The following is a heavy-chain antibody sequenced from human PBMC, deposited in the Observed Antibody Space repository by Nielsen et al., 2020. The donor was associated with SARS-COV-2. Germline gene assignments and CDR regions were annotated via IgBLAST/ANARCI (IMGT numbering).Heavy chain of an antibody. Sequence: KVSCKGSGYSFTSYWIGWVRQMPGKGLEWMGIIYPGDSDNRYSPSFQGQVTISADKSISTAYLQWSSLKASDTAMYYCARHPYGYEIYYFDYWGQGTLVTVSS. CDR3: ARHPYGYEIYYFDY. D-gene: IGHD3-9*01. V-gene: IGHV5-51*01. CDR1: GYSFTSYW. CDR2: IYPGDSDN. J-gene: IGHJ4*02.